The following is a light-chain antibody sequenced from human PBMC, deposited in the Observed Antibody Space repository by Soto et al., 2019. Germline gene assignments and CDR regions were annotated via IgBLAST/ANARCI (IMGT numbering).Light chain of an antibody. CDR2: DAS. V-gene: IGKV3D-20*01. J-gene: IGKJ1*01. CDR1: QNVSNSY. CDR3: QQYGTSRWT. Sequence: EIVLTQSPATLSLSPGERGTLSCGASQNVSNSYLAWYQQKPGLAPRLLIYDASSRAIGIPDRFSGSGSGADFTLTISRLEPEDFAVYYCQQYGTSRWTFGQGTKVEIK.